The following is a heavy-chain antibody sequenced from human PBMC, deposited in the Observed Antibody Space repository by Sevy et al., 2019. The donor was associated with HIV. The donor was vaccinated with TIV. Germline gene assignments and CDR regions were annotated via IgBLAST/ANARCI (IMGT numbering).Heavy chain of an antibody. CDR3: ARSNPYYDFWSGYMTSGYFDF. CDR2: ISYSGNT. Sequence: SETLSLTCIVSGDSISSSSYYWGWIRQPPGKGLEWIASISYSGNTYYNPSLKSRTTMSIDTSKNQFFLTLNSVTAPGAAVYYCARSNPYYDFWSGYMTSGYFDFWGPGTLVTVSS. V-gene: IGHV4-39*01. D-gene: IGHD3-3*01. J-gene: IGHJ4*02. CDR1: GDSISSSSYY.